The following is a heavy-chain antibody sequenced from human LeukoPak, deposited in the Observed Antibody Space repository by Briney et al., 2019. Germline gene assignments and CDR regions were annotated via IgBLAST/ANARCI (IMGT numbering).Heavy chain of an antibody. V-gene: IGHV3-48*03. CDR1: GLTFTNFK. Sequence: GGSLRLSCAVSGLTFTNFKMNWVRQAPGKGLEWVSYISGSGRTTFYADSVKGRFTISRDNAKNSLYLQMSSLRVEDTAVYYCASWAGTAQSDSWTGPFDYWGQGTLVTVSS. D-gene: IGHD3/OR15-3a*01. J-gene: IGHJ4*02. CDR2: ISGSGRTT. CDR3: ASWAGTAQSDSWTGPFDY.